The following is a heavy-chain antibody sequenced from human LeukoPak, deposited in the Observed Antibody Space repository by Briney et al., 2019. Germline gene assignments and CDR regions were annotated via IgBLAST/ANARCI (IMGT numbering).Heavy chain of an antibody. CDR1: GFPLSSYG. D-gene: IGHD7-27*01. CDR3: ARDKTTGVDY. J-gene: IGHJ4*02. V-gene: IGHV3-33*01. CDR2: IWYDGSNK. Sequence: GGALQPSFAAAGFPLSSYGMHRGRPAPGKGVGGVAVIWYDGSNKYYADSVKGRFTISRDNSKNTLYLQMNSLRAEDTAVYYCARDKTTGVDYWGQGTLVTVSS.